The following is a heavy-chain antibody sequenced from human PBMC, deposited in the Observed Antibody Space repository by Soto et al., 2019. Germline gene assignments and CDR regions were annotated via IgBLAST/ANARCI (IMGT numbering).Heavy chain of an antibody. Sequence: NPSETLSLTCPVSGGSLSRYYWSWIRQPPGKGLERIGYIYYSGSPNYNTCLKSRVTISVDTSKNQCSLKLSALTAAYTAVYYCARDYSSGYEPYFDYWGQGTLVTVYS. J-gene: IGHJ4*02. D-gene: IGHD5-12*01. CDR2: IYYSGSP. V-gene: IGHV4-59*01. CDR1: GGSLSRYY. CDR3: ARDYSSGYEPYFDY.